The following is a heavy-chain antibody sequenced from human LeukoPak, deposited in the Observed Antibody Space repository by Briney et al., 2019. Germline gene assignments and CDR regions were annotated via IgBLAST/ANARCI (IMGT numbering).Heavy chain of an antibody. V-gene: IGHV4-31*11. CDR2: IYYSGST. CDR1: GGSISSSSSIC. CDR3: ARPGKREAFDI. J-gene: IGHJ3*02. Sequence: PSETLSLTCAVSGGSISSSSSICWTWVRQHPGKGLEWIGYIYYSGSTYYNPSLKSRVTISVDTSKNQFSLKLSSVTAADTAVYYCARPGKREAFDIWGQGTMVTVSS.